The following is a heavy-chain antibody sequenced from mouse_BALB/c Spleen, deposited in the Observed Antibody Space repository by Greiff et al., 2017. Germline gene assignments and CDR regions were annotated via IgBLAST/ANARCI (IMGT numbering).Heavy chain of an antibody. CDR2: IYPGNVNT. CDR3: ASGRVITTVVDAMDY. Sequence: QVQLQQSGPELVKPGASVRISCKASGYTFTSYYIHWVKQRPGQGLEWIGWIYPGNVNTKYNEKFKGKATLTADKSSSTAYMQLSSLTSEDSAVYFAASGRVITTVVDAMDYWGQGTSVTVSS. J-gene: IGHJ4*01. CDR1: GYTFTSYY. D-gene: IGHD1-1*01. V-gene: IGHV1S56*01.